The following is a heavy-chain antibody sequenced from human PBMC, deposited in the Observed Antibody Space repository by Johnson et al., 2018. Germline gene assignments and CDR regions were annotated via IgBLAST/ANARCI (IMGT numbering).Heavy chain of an antibody. V-gene: IGHV3-48*01. Sequence: VQLVESGGGLVQPGGSLRLSCAASGFTFSSYTMNWVRQAPGKGLEWVSYISSSSTTIYYADSVKGRFTIHRDNAKNSMYLQMNSLRAADTAVYYCARDQGWYGAGYYDYYMDGWGKGTTISGSS. CDR2: ISSSSTTI. CDR3: ARDQGWYGAGYYDYYMDG. D-gene: IGHD3-10*01. J-gene: IGHJ6*03. CDR1: GFTFSSYT.